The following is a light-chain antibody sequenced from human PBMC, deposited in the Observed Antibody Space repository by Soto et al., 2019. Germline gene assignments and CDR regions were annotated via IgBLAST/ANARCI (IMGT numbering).Light chain of an antibody. CDR1: QHINNY. CDR3: QKYNNGPPAT. J-gene: IGKJ3*01. V-gene: IGKV1-27*01. Sequence: DIQMAQSPSSLSASVGDRVTITCRASQHINNYLAWYQQRPGKAPKLLIYAASTLQSGVPSRFSGGGSGTDFTLTISSLQPEDVATDYCQKYNNGPPATFGPGTKV. CDR2: AAS.